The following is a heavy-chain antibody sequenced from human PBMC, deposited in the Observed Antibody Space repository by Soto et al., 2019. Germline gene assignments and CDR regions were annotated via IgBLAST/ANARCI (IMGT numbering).Heavy chain of an antibody. CDR2: ISAYNGNT. Sequence: QVQLVQSGAEVKKPGASVKVSCKASGYTFTSYGISWVRQAPGQGLEWMGWISAYNGNTNYAQKLQGRVTMTTDTSTSTAYMELRSLRSDDTAVYYCARVVEVQLPDYYYYMDCWGKGTTVTVSS. V-gene: IGHV1-18*01. CDR1: GYTFTSYG. D-gene: IGHD2-15*01. CDR3: ARVVEVQLPDYYYYMDC. J-gene: IGHJ6*03.